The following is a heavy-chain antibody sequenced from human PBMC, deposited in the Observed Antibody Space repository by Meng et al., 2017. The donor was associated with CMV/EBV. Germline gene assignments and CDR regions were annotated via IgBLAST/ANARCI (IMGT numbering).Heavy chain of an antibody. CDR1: VGSISSSSYY. D-gene: IGHD4-17*01. V-gene: IGHV4-39*07. J-gene: IGHJ4*02. Sequence: LRLRESGPGLVNPSETLLLTCTVSVGSISSSSYYWGWIRQPPGKGLEWIGSIYYSGSTYYNPSLKSRVTISVDTSKNQFSLKLSSVTAADTAVYYCARDYGDLRQDYWGQGTLVTVSS. CDR2: IYYSGST. CDR3: ARDYGDLRQDY.